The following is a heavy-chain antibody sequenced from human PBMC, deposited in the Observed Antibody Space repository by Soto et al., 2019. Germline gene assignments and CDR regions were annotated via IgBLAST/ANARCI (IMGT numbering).Heavy chain of an antibody. CDR1: GFTFSDYY. CDR2: LSSSSSYT. Sequence: QVQLVESGGGLVKPGGSLRLSCAASGFTFSDYYMSWIRQAPGKGLEWVSYLSSSSSYTNYAESVKGRFTISRDNANNSLYLQMTSLRAEDTVVYYCVYYPVLWLYDYWGQGTLVTVSS. CDR3: VYYPVLWLYDY. D-gene: IGHD3-22*01. J-gene: IGHJ4*02. V-gene: IGHV3-11*06.